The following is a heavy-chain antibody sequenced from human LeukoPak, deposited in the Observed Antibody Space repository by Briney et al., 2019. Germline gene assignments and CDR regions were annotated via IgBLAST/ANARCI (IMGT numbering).Heavy chain of an antibody. J-gene: IGHJ4*02. CDR3: VSGVRLGELSFFDY. Sequence: GASVKVSCKASGYTFTSYDINWVRQATGQGLEWMGWMNPNSGNTGYAQKFQGRVTMTRNTSISTAHMELSSLRSEDTAVYYCVSGVRLGELSFFDYWGQGTLVTVSS. CDR1: GYTFTSYD. D-gene: IGHD3-16*02. CDR2: MNPNSGNT. V-gene: IGHV1-8*01.